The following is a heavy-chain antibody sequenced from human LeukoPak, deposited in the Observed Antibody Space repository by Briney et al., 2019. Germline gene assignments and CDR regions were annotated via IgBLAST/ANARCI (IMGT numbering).Heavy chain of an antibody. D-gene: IGHD3-22*01. Sequence: ASVKVSCKASGYTFTSYDISWVRQAPGQGLEWMGWISAYNGNTNYAQKLQGRVTMTTDTSTSTAYMELRSLRSDDTAVYYCASSALYYYDSSGDYWGQGTLVTVSS. CDR1: GYTFTSYD. J-gene: IGHJ4*02. CDR3: ASSALYYYDSSGDY. CDR2: ISAYNGNT. V-gene: IGHV1-18*01.